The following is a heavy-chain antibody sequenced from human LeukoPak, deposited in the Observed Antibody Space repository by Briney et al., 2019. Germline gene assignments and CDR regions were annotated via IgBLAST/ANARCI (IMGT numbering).Heavy chain of an antibody. CDR3: ARGVVITNEYFDY. J-gene: IGHJ4*02. V-gene: IGHV3-30*01. CDR1: GFTFSSYA. Sequence: GRFLRLSCAASGFTFSSYAMHWVRQAPGKGLEWVAVISYDGSNKYYADSVKGRFTISRDNSKNTLYLQMNSLRAEDTAVYYCARGVVITNEYFDYWGQGTLVTVSS. D-gene: IGHD3-22*01. CDR2: ISYDGSNK.